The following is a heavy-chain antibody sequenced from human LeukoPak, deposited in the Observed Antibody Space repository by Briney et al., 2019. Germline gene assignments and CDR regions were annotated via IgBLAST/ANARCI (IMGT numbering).Heavy chain of an antibody. Sequence: PSGTLSLTCTVSGGSISSGDYYWSWIRQPPGKGLEWIGYIYYSGSTYYNPSLKSRVTISVDTSKNQSSLKLSSVTAADTAVYYCARVLYYDFWSGYYHFDYWGQGTLVTVSS. CDR3: ARVLYYDFWSGYYHFDY. D-gene: IGHD3-3*01. CDR2: IYYSGST. V-gene: IGHV4-30-4*08. CDR1: GGSISSGDYY. J-gene: IGHJ4*02.